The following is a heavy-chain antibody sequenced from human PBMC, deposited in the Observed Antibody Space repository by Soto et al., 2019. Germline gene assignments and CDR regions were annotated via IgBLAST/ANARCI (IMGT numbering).Heavy chain of an antibody. Sequence: EVQLVESGGGLVKPGGSLRLSCAASGFTFSIYSMNWVRQAPGKGLEWVSTISGRSSSIYYADSVKSRFTISRDNAKNSLYLQINSLRAEDTAVYYCARSGSGSFDYWGQGTLVTVSS. CDR3: ARSGSGSFDY. J-gene: IGHJ4*02. D-gene: IGHD5-12*01. CDR1: GFTFSIYS. V-gene: IGHV3-21*01. CDR2: ISGRSSSI.